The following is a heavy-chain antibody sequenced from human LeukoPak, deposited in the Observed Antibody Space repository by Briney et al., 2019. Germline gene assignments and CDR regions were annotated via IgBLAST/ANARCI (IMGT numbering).Heavy chain of an antibody. D-gene: IGHD3-10*01. CDR2: IYYSWST. CDR1: GGSIISYY. Sequence: PSETLSLTCTVSGGSIISYYWSWIRQPPGRGLEWIGSIYYSWSTNYNPSLKSRVTISVDTSKNQFSLKLHSVTPADTAVYYYARDLVAGGFDFWGQGTLVTVFS. CDR3: ARDLVAGGFDF. J-gene: IGHJ4*02. V-gene: IGHV4-59*12.